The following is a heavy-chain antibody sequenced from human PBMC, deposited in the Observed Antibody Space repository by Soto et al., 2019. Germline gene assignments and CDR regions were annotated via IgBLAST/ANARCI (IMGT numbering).Heavy chain of an antibody. CDR3: SGGVGKAA. CDR2: INQDGSEK. J-gene: IGHJ5*02. CDR1: ESTVSRHW. V-gene: IGHV3-7*04. Sequence: ELHLVESGGGLVQPGGSLRLSCAIFESTVSRHWMNWVRQAPGKGLGWVAHINQDGSEKYYVDSVKSRFTITRDNATRSLYMQTISLMAAETAMYYCSGGVGKAAWGQGTLVTVSS. D-gene: IGHD1-26*01.